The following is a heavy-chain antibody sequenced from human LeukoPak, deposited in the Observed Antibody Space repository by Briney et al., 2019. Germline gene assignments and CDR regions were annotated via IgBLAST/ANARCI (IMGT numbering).Heavy chain of an antibody. CDR2: ISSGTSYI. CDR3: ARDPTSSWETAFDI. J-gene: IGHJ3*02. Sequence: IPGGSLRPSCAASGFTFNTYTMNWVRQAPGKGLEWVSPISSGTSYIYYADSVKGRFTISRDNAKNSLYLQMNSLRAEDTAVYYCARDPTSSWETAFDIWGQGTMVTVSS. V-gene: IGHV3-21*01. CDR1: GFTFNTYT. D-gene: IGHD1-26*01.